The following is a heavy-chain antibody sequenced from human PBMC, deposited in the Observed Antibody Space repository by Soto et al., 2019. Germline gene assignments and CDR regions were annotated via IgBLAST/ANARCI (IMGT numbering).Heavy chain of an antibody. CDR3: AREEALIVVPTGGIDYSFDY. D-gene: IGHD3-22*01. Sequence: PSETLSLTCTVSGGSISSGDHFWSWLRQPPVKGLEWIGYIYYSGSTYYNPSLKSRVAISVDTSKNQFSLTLTSVTAADTAVYFCAREEALIVVPTGGIDYSFDYWGQGTLVTVSS. CDR2: IYYSGST. J-gene: IGHJ4*02. CDR1: GGSISSGDHF. V-gene: IGHV4-30-4*01.